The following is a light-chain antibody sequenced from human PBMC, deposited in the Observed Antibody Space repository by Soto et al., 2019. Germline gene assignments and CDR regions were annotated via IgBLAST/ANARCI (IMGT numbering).Light chain of an antibody. CDR3: QQVNGYPHT. CDR2: AAS. V-gene: IGKV1-9*01. Sequence: DVQLTQSPSFLSASVGDRVTITCRASQGISSHLAWYQQRPGKGPKLLIYAASTLQSGVPSRFSGSGSGTDFTLAISSLQPEDFATSYCQQVNGYPHTFGQGTKLEIK. J-gene: IGKJ2*01. CDR1: QGISSH.